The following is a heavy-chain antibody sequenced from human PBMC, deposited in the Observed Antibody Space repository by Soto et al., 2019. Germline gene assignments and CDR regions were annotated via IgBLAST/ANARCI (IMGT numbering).Heavy chain of an antibody. CDR1: GYTFTSYA. D-gene: IGHD6-13*01. Sequence: QVQLVQSGAEVKKPGASVKVSCKASGYTFTSYAMHWVRQATGQRLEWMGWINAGNGNTKYSQKFQGRVTITRDTSASTAYMELSSLRSEDTAVYYCARDSSSWYRGNNWFDPWGQGTLVTVSS. CDR2: INAGNGNT. J-gene: IGHJ5*02. CDR3: ARDSSSWYRGNNWFDP. V-gene: IGHV1-3*01.